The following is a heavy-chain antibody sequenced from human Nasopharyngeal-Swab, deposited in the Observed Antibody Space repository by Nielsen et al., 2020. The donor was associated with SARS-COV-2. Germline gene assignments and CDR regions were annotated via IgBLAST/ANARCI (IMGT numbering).Heavy chain of an antibody. J-gene: IGHJ3*01. CDR2: ITPFNGNT. Sequence: SVKVSCKASGHTFTYRYLHWVRQAPGQALEWMGWITPFNGNTNYAQKFQDRVIITTDRSMTTAYMELSSLRSEDTAMYCCATPSGIVGATNPFGAFAFWGQGTMVTVSS. V-gene: IGHV1-45*02. CDR1: GHTFTYRY. CDR3: ATPSGIVGATNPFGAFAF. D-gene: IGHD1-26*01.